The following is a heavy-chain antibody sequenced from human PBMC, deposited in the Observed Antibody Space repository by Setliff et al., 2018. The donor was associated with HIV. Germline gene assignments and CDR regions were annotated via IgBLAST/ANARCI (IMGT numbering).Heavy chain of an antibody. D-gene: IGHD4-17*01. CDR1: GYTFNSYA. CDR3: ARLSPYGDYLLFQY. CDR2: INTNTGNP. Sequence: GASVKVSCKASGYTFNSYAMNWVRQAPGQGLEWMGWINTNTGNPTYAQGFTGRFVFSLDTSVSTAFLQISTLKAEDTAVYYCARLSPYGDYLLFQYWGQGTQVTVSS. V-gene: IGHV7-4-1*02. J-gene: IGHJ4*02.